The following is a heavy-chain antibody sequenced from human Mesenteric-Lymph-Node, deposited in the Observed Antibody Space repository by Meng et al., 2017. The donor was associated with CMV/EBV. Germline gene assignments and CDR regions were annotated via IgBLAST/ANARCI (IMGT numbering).Heavy chain of an antibody. CDR1: GGSISSSRYY. CDR2: IYYSGST. J-gene: IGHJ6*02. Sequence: SETLSLTCTVSGGSISSSRYYWGWIRQPPGKGLEWIGSIYYSGSTYYNPSLKSRVTISVDTSKNQFSLKLSSVTAADTAVYYCARVVSDYYYGMDVWGQGTTVTVSS. D-gene: IGHD3-22*01. V-gene: IGHV4-39*07. CDR3: ARVVSDYYYGMDV.